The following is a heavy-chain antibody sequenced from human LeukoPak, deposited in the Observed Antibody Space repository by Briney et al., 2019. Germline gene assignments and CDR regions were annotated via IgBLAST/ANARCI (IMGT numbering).Heavy chain of an antibody. Sequence: PGGSLRLSCAASGFILSSHPMNWVRQAPGKGLEWVSYIGNDGRTMYYADSVKGRFTMSRDSAKNSLYLQMNSLRAEDTAVYYCAKKLVATTIYYYYGMDVWGQGTTVTVSS. CDR2: IGNDGRTM. D-gene: IGHD5-12*01. CDR3: AKKLVATTIYYYYGMDV. CDR1: GFILSSHP. J-gene: IGHJ6*02. V-gene: IGHV3-48*03.